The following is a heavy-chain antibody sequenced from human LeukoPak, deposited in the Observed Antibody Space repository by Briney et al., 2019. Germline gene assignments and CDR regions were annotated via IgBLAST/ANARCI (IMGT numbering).Heavy chain of an antibody. CDR2: ISAYNGNT. CDR3: ARGPSGVPAGY. CDR1: GYTFTSYA. Sequence: GASVKVSCKASGYTFTSYAMHWVRQAPGQRLEWMGWISAYNGNTNYAQKLQGRVTMTTDTSTSTAYMELRSLRSDDTAVYYCARGPSGVPAGYWGQGTLVTVSS. V-gene: IGHV1-18*01. D-gene: IGHD2-2*01. J-gene: IGHJ4*02.